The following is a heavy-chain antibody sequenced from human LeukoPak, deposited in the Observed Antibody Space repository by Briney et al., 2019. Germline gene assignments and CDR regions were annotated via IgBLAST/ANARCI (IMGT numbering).Heavy chain of an antibody. J-gene: IGHJ3*02. Sequence: PSETLSLTCTVSGDSISRSLYYWGWIRQPPGKGLEWIGTIYYSGSTYYNPSLKSRVTISVDTSKNQFSLKLTSVTAADTAVYYCARSYGGHSVCDAFDIWGQGTMVTVSS. D-gene: IGHD4-23*01. CDR2: IYYSGST. CDR1: GDSISRSLYY. CDR3: ARSYGGHSVCDAFDI. V-gene: IGHV4-39*01.